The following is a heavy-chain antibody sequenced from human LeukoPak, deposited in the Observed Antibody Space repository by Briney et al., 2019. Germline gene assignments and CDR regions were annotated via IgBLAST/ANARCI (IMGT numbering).Heavy chain of an antibody. CDR2: ISSSGSTI. D-gene: IGHD3-16*02. CDR1: GFTFSDYG. CDR3: ARGYYDYVWGSYRYPLDY. J-gene: IGHJ4*02. Sequence: GGSLRLSCAASGFTFSDYGMIWIRQAPGKGLEWVSYISSSGSTIYYADSVKGRFTISRDNAKNSLYLQMNSLRAEDTAVYYCARGYYDYVWGSYRYPLDYWGQGTLVTVSS. V-gene: IGHV3-11*01.